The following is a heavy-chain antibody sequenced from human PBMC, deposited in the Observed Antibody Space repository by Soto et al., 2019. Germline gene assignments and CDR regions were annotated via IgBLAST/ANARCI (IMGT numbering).Heavy chain of an antibody. CDR3: ARETYGDYVGYFDP. CDR2: AHHSGRT. J-gene: IGHJ5*02. D-gene: IGHD4-17*01. V-gene: IGHV4-4*02. Sequence: PSETLSLTCTVSDDSMSSSNWWNWVRQPPGKGLEWIGEAHHSGRTNYNPSLKTRVTISVDRSQNLFSLKLASVTAADTAVYYCARETYGDYVGYFDPWGQGIQVTVS. CDR1: DDSMSSSNW.